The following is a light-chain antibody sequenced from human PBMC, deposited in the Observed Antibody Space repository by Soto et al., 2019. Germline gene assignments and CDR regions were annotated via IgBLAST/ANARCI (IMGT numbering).Light chain of an antibody. Sequence: QSVLTQPASVSGSPGQSITISCTGTSSDVGGYNYVSWYQQHPDKAPKLIIYEVSNRPSGVSNRFSGSKSGNTASLTISGLQAEDEADYYCNSYTSKSTGVFGTGTKLTVL. J-gene: IGLJ1*01. CDR3: NSYTSKSTGV. V-gene: IGLV2-14*01. CDR1: SSDVGGYNY. CDR2: EVS.